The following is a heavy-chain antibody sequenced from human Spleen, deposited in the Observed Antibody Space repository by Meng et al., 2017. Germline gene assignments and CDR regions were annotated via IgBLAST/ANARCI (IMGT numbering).Heavy chain of an antibody. Sequence: ASVKVSCKASGYTFTSSGISWVRQAPGQGREWMGWISAYNGNTNYAQKLQGRVTMTTDTTTSTAHMELRSLRSDDTAVYYCAGVYLGGIAVGGTIYNWFDPWGQGTLVTVSS. CDR1: GYTFTSSG. CDR3: AGVYLGGIAVGGTIYNWFDP. D-gene: IGHD6-19*01. V-gene: IGHV1-18*01. J-gene: IGHJ5*02. CDR2: ISAYNGNT.